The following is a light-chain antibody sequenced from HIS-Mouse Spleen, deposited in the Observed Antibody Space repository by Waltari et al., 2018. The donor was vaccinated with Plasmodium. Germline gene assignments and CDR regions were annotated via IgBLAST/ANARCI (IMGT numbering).Light chain of an antibody. CDR2: QDS. V-gene: IGLV3-1*01. CDR1: KLGYKY. Sequence: SYELTQPPSVSVSPGQTASITCSGDKLGYKYACWYQQKPGQSPVLVIYQDSKRPSGIPERFSGSNSGNKATLTISGTQAMDEAVYYCQAWDSSTVVFGGGTKLTVL. J-gene: IGLJ2*01. CDR3: QAWDSSTVV.